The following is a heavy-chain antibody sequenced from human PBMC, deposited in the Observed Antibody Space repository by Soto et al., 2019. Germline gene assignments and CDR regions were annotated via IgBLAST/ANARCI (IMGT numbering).Heavy chain of an antibody. CDR2: IYYSGST. Sequence: PSETLSLTCTVAGGSISSYCWSWIRQPPGKGLEWIGYIYYSGSTNYNPSLKSRVTISVDTSKNQFSLKLSSVTAADTAVYYCARRGRYFDYWGQGTLVTVSS. D-gene: IGHD3-9*01. CDR3: ARRGRYFDY. V-gene: IGHV4-59*08. J-gene: IGHJ4*02. CDR1: GGSISSYC.